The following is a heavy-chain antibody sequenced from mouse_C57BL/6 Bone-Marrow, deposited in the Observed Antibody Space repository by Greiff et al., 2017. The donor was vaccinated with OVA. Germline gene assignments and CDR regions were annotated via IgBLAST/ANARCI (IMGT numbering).Heavy chain of an antibody. D-gene: IGHD3-2*02. CDR2: IYPRSGNT. J-gene: IGHJ2*01. V-gene: IGHV1-81*01. CDR3: ARPAQATAFDY. Sequence: VKLMESGAELARPGASVKLSCKASGYTFTSYGISWVKQRTGQGLEWIGEIYPRSGNTYYNEKFKGKATLTADKSSSTAYMELRSLTSEDSAVYFCARPAQATAFDYWGQGTTLTVSS. CDR1: GYTFTSYG.